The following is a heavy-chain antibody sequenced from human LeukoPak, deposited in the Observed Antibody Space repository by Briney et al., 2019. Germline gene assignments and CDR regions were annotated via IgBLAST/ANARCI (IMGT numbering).Heavy chain of an antibody. V-gene: IGHV1-8*01. CDR2: MNPNNGNT. Sequence: ASVTVSCTASGFTFTIYDINWVRQASGQGLEWMGWMNPNNGNTGYAQKFQGRVTMTRDTSISTAYMELRGLRSEDTAVYYCVRDGEGVAISVNYWFDPWGQGTLVTVSS. CDR1: GFTFTIYD. J-gene: IGHJ5*02. CDR3: VRDGEGVAISVNYWFDP. D-gene: IGHD3-10*01.